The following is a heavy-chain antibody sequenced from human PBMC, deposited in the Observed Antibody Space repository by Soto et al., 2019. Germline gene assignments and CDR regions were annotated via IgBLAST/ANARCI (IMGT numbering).Heavy chain of an antibody. V-gene: IGHV3-15*07. CDR1: GFTFNNAR. CDR2: IKSKTDGGTT. D-gene: IGHD1-26*01. Sequence: GGSLKPSSAASGFTFNNARLNWVRQAPGKGLEWVGRIKSKTDGGTTDYAAPVKGRFTISRDDSKNTLYLQMNSLKTEDTAVYYCTTCGPEAPYYYYGMDVWGQGTTVTVSS. J-gene: IGHJ6*02. CDR3: TTCGPEAPYYYYGMDV.